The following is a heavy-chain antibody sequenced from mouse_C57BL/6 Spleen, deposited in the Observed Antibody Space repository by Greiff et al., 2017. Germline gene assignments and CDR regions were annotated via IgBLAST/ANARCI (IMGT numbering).Heavy chain of an antibody. CDR3: AGIYDYGGDWFAY. D-gene: IGHD2-4*01. J-gene: IGHJ3*01. CDR1: GYTITDYY. V-gene: IGHV1-26*01. CDR2: INPNNGGT. Sequence: EVQLQPSGPELVKPGASVKISCKASGYTITDYYLNWVKQSHGKSLEWIGDINPNNGGTSYNQKFKGKATLTVDKSASTAYMRLRSLTSEDSAVYYCAGIYDYGGDWFAYWGQGTLVTVSA.